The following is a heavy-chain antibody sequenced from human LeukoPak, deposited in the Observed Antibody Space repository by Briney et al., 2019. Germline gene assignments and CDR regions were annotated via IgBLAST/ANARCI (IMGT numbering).Heavy chain of an antibody. V-gene: IGHV4-34*01. CDR1: GGSFSGYY. CDR2: INHSGST. D-gene: IGHD4-17*01. J-gene: IGHJ4*02. CDR3: ARGLDYGFDY. Sequence: PSETLSLTCAVYGGSFSGYYWSWIRQPPGKGLEWIGEINHSGSTNYNPSLKSRVTISVDTSKNQFSLKLSSVTAADTAVYYCARGLDYGFDYWGQGTLVTVSS.